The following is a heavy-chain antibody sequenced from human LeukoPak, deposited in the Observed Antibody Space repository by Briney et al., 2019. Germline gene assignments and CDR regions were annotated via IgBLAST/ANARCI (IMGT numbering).Heavy chain of an antibody. D-gene: IGHD3-22*01. CDR2: IRSKANSYAT. J-gene: IGHJ4*02. CDR1: GFTFSSYA. Sequence: PGGSLRLSCAASGFTFSSYAMHWVRQASGKGLEWVGRIRSKANSYATAYAASVKGRFTISRDDSKNTAYLQMNSLKTEDTAVYYCSGVVSDYYYSPPDYWGQGTLVTVSS. CDR3: SGVVSDYYYSPPDY. V-gene: IGHV3-73*01.